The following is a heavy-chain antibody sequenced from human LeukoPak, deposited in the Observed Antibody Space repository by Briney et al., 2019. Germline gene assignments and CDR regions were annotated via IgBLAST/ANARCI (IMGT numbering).Heavy chain of an antibody. Sequence: GGSLRLSCAASGFTVSTNYMSWVRQPAGKGLEWLSVIYTGGTTFYADSVKGRFTISRDNSKNTLYLQMNSLRAEDTAVYYCASAGRGYSYGYFDYWGQGTLVTVSS. CDR1: GFTVSTNY. D-gene: IGHD5-18*01. CDR2: IYTGGTT. V-gene: IGHV3-53*01. J-gene: IGHJ4*02. CDR3: ASAGRGYSYGYFDY.